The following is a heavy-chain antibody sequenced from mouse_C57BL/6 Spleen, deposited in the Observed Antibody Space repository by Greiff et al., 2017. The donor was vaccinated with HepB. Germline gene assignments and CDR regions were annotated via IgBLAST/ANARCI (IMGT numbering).Heavy chain of an antibody. Sequence: VQLQQSGAELVRPGASVKLSCTASGFNIKDDYMHWVKQRPEQGLEWIGWIDPENGDTEYASKFQGQATITADTSSNTAYLQLSSLTSEDTAVYYCTTYSNHWYFDVWGTGTTVTVSS. J-gene: IGHJ1*03. D-gene: IGHD2-5*01. V-gene: IGHV14-4*01. CDR3: TTYSNHWYFDV. CDR2: IDPENGDT. CDR1: GFNIKDDY.